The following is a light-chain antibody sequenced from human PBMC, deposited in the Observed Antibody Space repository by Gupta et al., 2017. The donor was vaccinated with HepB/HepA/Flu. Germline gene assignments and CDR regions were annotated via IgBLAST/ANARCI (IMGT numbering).Light chain of an antibody. CDR1: SFNIGSNT. CDR3: AAWDDSLNGVV. Sequence: QSVLPQPPPASGTPGQRFTFSCSGSSFNIGSNTVNWYQQLPGTAPKLLIYSYAQRPSGVPDRLSGSKSGTSASLAISCLQSEDEADYYCAAWDDSLNGVVFGGGTKRTVL. CDR2: SYA. V-gene: IGLV1-44*01. J-gene: IGLJ2*01.